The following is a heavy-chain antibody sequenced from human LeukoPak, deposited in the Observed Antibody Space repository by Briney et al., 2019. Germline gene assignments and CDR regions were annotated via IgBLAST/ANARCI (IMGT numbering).Heavy chain of an antibody. Sequence: PGGSLRLSCAASGFTFSSYAMSWVRQAPGKGLEWVSAISGSGGSTYYADSVKGRFTISRDNSKNTLYLQMNSLRAEDTAVCYCAKESGSYYVEMGFFDYWGQGTLVTVSS. CDR1: GFTFSSYA. CDR2: ISGSGGST. CDR3: AKESGSYYVEMGFFDY. J-gene: IGHJ4*02. D-gene: IGHD1-26*01. V-gene: IGHV3-23*01.